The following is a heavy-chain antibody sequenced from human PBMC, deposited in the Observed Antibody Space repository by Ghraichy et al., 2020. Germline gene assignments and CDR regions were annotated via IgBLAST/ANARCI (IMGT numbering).Heavy chain of an antibody. D-gene: IGHD3-10*01. Sequence: SETLSLTCAVYGGSFSGYYWSWIRQPPGKGLEWIGEINHSGSTNYNPSLKSRVTISVDTSKNQFSLKLSSVTAADTAVYYCARSPQVRAYGSGRGWFDPWGQGTLVTVSS. CDR1: GGSFSGYY. CDR2: INHSGST. V-gene: IGHV4-34*01. CDR3: ARSPQVRAYGSGRGWFDP. J-gene: IGHJ5*02.